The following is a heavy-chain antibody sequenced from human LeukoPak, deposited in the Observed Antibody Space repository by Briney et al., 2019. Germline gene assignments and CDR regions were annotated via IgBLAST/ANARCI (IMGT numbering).Heavy chain of an antibody. J-gene: IGHJ4*02. D-gene: IGHD1-26*01. Sequence: GRPLRLSCAASGFTFSDYDMHWVRQAPGKGLEWVALISYGGSDSNKYYADSVKGRFTISRDNNKNTLYLQMNSLRADDTAVYYCARDLRTGSFLGYWGRGALVTVSS. CDR1: GFTFSDYD. CDR3: ARDLRTGSFLGY. CDR2: ISYGGSDSNK. V-gene: IGHV3-30*03.